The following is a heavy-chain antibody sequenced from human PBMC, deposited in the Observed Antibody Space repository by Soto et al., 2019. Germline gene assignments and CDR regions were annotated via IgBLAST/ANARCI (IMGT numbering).Heavy chain of an antibody. CDR2: INHTGST. CDR3: ARRMFRRSTTIPAVNYYALGV. CDR1: SGSFSGYY. V-gene: IGHV4-34*01. J-gene: IGHJ6*02. D-gene: IGHD5-12*01. Sequence: PSETRSLTCEVHSGSFSGYYWTWIRQSPGKGLEWIAEINHTGSTNSNPSLRGRVTTSIETSKSQFSLMLTSVTAADTAVYFCARRMFRRSTTIPAVNYYALGVWGQGTTVTVSS.